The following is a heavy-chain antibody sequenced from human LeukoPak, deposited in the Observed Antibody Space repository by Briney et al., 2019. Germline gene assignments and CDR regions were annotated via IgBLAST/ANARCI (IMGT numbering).Heavy chain of an antibody. V-gene: IGHV1-18*01. D-gene: IGHD5-18*01. CDR3: TRDLGVDTTMIFFDY. Sequence: ASVKVSCKASGYTFTDFGISWVRQAPGQGLEWMGWISGYNGDTNYAQKLQGRVTMTTDTSTSTAYMEVRSLRSDDTAVYYCTRDLGVDTTMIFFDYWGQGSLVTASS. J-gene: IGHJ4*02. CDR2: ISGYNGDT. CDR1: GYTFTDFG.